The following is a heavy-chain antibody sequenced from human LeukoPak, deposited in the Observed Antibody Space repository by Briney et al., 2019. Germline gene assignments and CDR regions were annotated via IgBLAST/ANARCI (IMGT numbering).Heavy chain of an antibody. CDR2: ISISGEAT. D-gene: IGHD2-2*01. CDR1: GFTFSRSA. J-gene: IGHJ4*02. V-gene: IGHV3-23*01. CDR3: AKEEVPNDY. Sequence: PGGSLRLSCEVSGFTFSRSAMSWVRQAPGKGLEWVSGISISGEATYYADSVQGRFTISRDNSKNTVYLQMYSLGVEDTVVYYCAKEEVPNDYWGQGILVTVSS.